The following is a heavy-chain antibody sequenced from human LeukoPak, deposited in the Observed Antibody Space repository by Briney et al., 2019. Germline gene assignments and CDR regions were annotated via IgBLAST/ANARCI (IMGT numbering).Heavy chain of an antibody. Sequence: PGGSLILSCAASGFTFSSYSMNWVRQAPGKGLEWVSSISSSSSYIYYADSVKGRFTTSRDNAKNSLYLQMNSLRAEDTAVYYCARSIPDYYGSGSYYNEPLDYWGQGTLVTVSS. J-gene: IGHJ4*02. CDR3: ARSIPDYYGSGSYYNEPLDY. D-gene: IGHD3-10*01. V-gene: IGHV3-21*01. CDR1: GFTFSSYS. CDR2: ISSSSSYI.